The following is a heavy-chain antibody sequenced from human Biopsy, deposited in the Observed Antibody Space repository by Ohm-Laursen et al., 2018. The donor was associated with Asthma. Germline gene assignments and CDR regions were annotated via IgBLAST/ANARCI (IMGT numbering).Heavy chain of an antibody. V-gene: IGHV1-69*13. Sequence: ASVKVSCKASGGSFSNFAISWVRQAPRQGLEWMGGLIPDLGSADYAQMFEGRVTITADESTSTAYMELSSLRSEDTAVYYCARMISYYHEMRAPFFDYWGQGTLVTVSS. CDR3: ARMISYYHEMRAPFFDY. J-gene: IGHJ4*02. CDR2: LIPDLGSA. CDR1: GGSFSNFA. D-gene: IGHD3-22*01.